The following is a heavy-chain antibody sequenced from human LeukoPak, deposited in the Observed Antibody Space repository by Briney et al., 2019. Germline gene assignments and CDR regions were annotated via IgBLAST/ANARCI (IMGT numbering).Heavy chain of an antibody. CDR1: GFTVSSNY. J-gene: IGHJ2*01. D-gene: IGHD3-9*01. CDR3: ARGLDVSYFDY. CDR2: IYSGGGT. V-gene: IGHV3-53*01. Sequence: PGGSLRLSCAASGFTVSSNYMSWVRQAPGKGLEWVSVIYSGGGTYYADSVKGRFTISRDNSKNTLYLQMNSLRAEDTAVYYCARGLDVSYFDYWGRGTLVTVSS.